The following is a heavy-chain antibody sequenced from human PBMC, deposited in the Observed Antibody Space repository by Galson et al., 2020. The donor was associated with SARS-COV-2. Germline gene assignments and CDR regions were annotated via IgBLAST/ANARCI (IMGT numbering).Heavy chain of an antibody. CDR3: ARAGGITIFGVVHSYYYYMDV. D-gene: IGHD3-3*01. J-gene: IGHJ6*03. CDR2: INPNSGGT. Sequence: APVKVSCPASGYTFTGYYMHWVRQAPGQGREWRGWINPNSGGTNHAQKFQGRVTMTRDTSISTAYMELSRLRSDDTAVYYCARAGGITIFGVVHSYYYYMDVWGKGTTVTVSS. V-gene: IGHV1-2*02. CDR1: GYTFTGYY.